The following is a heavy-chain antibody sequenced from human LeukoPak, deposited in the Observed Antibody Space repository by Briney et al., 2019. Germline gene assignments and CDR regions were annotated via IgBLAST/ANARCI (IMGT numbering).Heavy chain of an antibody. V-gene: IGHV4-59*01. CDR1: GGSISTYY. CDR3: ARVRTAGTTYDAFDI. D-gene: IGHD1-1*01. Sequence: TSETLSLTCTVSGGSISTYYWSWIRQPPGRGLEWIGDIYYSGSTNYSPSLKSRVTISVDTSKNQFSLRLTSLTAADTAVYYCARVRTAGTTYDAFDIWGQGTTVTVSS. J-gene: IGHJ3*02. CDR2: IYYSGST.